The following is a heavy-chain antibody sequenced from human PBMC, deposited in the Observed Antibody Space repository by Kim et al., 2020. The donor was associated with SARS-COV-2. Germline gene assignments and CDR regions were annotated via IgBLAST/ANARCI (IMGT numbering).Heavy chain of an antibody. Sequence: GGSLRLSCAASGFTFSSYGMHWVRQAPGKGLEWVAVIWYDGSNKYYADSVKGRFTISRDNSKNTLYLQMNSLRAEDTAVYYCARDRVAPLHGSRNYYYYYGMDVWGQGTTVTVSS. CDR2: IWYDGSNK. J-gene: IGHJ6*02. V-gene: IGHV3-33*01. D-gene: IGHD2-15*01. CDR1: GFTFSSYG. CDR3: ARDRVAPLHGSRNYYYYYGMDV.